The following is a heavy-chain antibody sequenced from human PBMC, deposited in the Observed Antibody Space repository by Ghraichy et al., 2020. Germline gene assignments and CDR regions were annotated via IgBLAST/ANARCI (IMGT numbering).Heavy chain of an antibody. V-gene: IGHV4-39*01. Sequence: SETLCLTCTVSGGSISSSSYYWGWIRQPPGNGLEWIGSIYYSGSTYYNPSLKSRVTISVDTSKNQFSLKLSSVTAADTAVYYCARRTILGTHWFDPWGQGTLVTVSS. CDR1: GGSISSSSYY. CDR3: ARRTILGTHWFDP. CDR2: IYYSGST. D-gene: IGHD1-1*01. J-gene: IGHJ5*02.